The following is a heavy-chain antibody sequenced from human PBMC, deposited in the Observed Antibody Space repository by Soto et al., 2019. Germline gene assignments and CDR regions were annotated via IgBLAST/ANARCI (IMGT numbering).Heavy chain of an antibody. CDR2: INPSGGST. J-gene: IGHJ6*02. Sequence: GASVKVSFKASGYTFTSYYMHWLRQAPGQGLEWMGIINPSGGSTSYAQKFQGRVTMTRDTSTSTVYMELSSLRSEDTAVYYCARDGELVVPAAIPIGGMDVWGQGTTVTAP. V-gene: IGHV1-46*01. CDR3: ARDGELVVPAAIPIGGMDV. D-gene: IGHD2-2*02. CDR1: GYTFTSYY.